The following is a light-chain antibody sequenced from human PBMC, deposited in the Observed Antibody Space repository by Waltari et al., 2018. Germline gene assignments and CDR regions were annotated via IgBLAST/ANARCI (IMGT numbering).Light chain of an antibody. J-gene: IGKJ5*01. V-gene: IGKV3-15*01. CDR3: QQYNKWPIT. CDR2: GAS. Sequence: EILMTQSPVTLSVSPGERATLSCRASQSISNTLAWYQQKPGQAPRLLIYGASTRATGIPARFSGSGSGTEFTFTISSMQSEDFAVYYCQQYNKWPITFGQGTRLEIK. CDR1: QSISNT.